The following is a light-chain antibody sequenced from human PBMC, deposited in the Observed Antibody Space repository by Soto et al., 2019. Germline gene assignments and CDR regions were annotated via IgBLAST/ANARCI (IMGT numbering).Light chain of an antibody. J-gene: IGLJ1*01. CDR2: DVS. CDR3: CSYAGSYTYV. V-gene: IGLV2-11*01. CDR1: SSDVGDYGY. Sequence: QSALAQPRSVSGSPGQSVTMSCTGTSSDVGDYGYVSWYQQHPGKAPKLMIYDVSKRPSGVPDRFSGSKSGNTASLTISGLQAEDEADYYCCSYAGSYTYVFGTGTKVTVL.